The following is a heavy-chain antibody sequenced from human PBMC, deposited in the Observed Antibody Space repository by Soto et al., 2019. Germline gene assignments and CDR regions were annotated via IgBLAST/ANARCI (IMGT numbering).Heavy chain of an antibody. D-gene: IGHD3-16*01. Sequence: EVQLVESGGGLAQPGGSLRLSCAASGFTFSSYWMSWVRQAPGKGLEWVANIKEDGTEKYYVGSVMGRFTISRDNAKNSMYLQMGSLRAEDTAVYYCARVGWAYEYVWGRYFDYWGQGILVTVSS. V-gene: IGHV3-7*01. J-gene: IGHJ4*02. CDR3: ARVGWAYEYVWGRYFDY. CDR1: GFTFSSYW. CDR2: IKEDGTEK.